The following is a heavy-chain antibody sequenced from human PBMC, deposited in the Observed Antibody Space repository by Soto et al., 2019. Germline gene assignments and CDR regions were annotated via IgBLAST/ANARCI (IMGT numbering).Heavy chain of an antibody. V-gene: IGHV3-48*03. CDR1: GFTFSSYE. Sequence: VGSLRLSCAGSGFTFSSYEMNWVRQAPGKGLEWVSYISSSGSTTYYADSVKGRFTISRDNAKNSLYLQMNSLRAEDTAVYYCARVGSDGSGDFNFDYWGQGTLVTVSS. J-gene: IGHJ4*02. D-gene: IGHD6-19*01. CDR3: ARVGSDGSGDFNFDY. CDR2: ISSSGSTT.